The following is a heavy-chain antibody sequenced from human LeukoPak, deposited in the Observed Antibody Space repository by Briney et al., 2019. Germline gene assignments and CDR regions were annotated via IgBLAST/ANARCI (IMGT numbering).Heavy chain of an antibody. CDR1: GGSISSSSYY. Sequence: SETLSLTCTVSGGSISSSSYYWGWIRQPPGKGLEWIGSIYYGGNTYYNPSLKSRVTISVDTSMNHFSLKLSFVTTADTAVYYCARALGYCSGGSCTRGYNWFDPWGQGTLVTVPS. D-gene: IGHD2-15*01. CDR3: ARALGYCSGGSCTRGYNWFDP. CDR2: IYYGGNT. J-gene: IGHJ5*02. V-gene: IGHV4-39*02.